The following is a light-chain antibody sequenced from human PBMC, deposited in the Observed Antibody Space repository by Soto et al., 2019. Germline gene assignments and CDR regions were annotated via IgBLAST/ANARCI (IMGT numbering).Light chain of an antibody. CDR2: LNNDGSH. J-gene: IGLJ2*01. CDR1: SGHRSYA. CDR3: QTWGTGIQV. Sequence: QLVLTQSPSASASLGASVKLTCTLSSGHRSYAIAWHQQQPEKGPRYLMKLNNDGSHTKGDGIPDRFSGSSSGAERYLTISSLQSEDEADYYCQTWGTGIQVFGGGTKLTVL. V-gene: IGLV4-69*01.